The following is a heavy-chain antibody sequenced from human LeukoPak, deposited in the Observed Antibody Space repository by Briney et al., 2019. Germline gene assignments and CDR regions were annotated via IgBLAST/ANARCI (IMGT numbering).Heavy chain of an antibody. CDR3: ASKKDYCSSTSCYSAYYYYMDV. Sequence: SVKVSCKAPGGTFSSYAISWVRQAPGQGLEWMGGIIPIFGTANYAQKFQGRVTITTDESTSTAYMELSSLRSEDTAVYYCASKKDYCSSTSCYSAYYYYMDVWGKGTTVTVSS. V-gene: IGHV1-69*05. J-gene: IGHJ6*03. CDR2: IIPIFGTA. CDR1: GGTFSSYA. D-gene: IGHD2-2*02.